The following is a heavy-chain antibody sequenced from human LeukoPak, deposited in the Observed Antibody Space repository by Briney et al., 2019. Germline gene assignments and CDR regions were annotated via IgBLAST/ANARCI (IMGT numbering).Heavy chain of an antibody. D-gene: IGHD3-22*01. CDR1: GGSISSYY. J-gene: IGHJ3*02. Sequence: SETLSLTCTVSGGSISSYYWSWIRQPPGKGLEWIGYIYYSGSTNYNPSPKSRVTISVDTSKNQFSLKLSSVTAADTAVYYCARVMEYDSSGNDAFDIWGQGTMVTVSS. CDR3: ARVMEYDSSGNDAFDI. CDR2: IYYSGST. V-gene: IGHV4-59*01.